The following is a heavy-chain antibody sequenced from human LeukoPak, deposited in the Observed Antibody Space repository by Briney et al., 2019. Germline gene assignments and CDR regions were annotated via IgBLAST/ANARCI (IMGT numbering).Heavy chain of an antibody. D-gene: IGHD5-18*01. CDR1: GFTFSDYY. V-gene: IGHV3-11*04. J-gene: IGHJ4*02. CDR3: AREGTAMVSFDY. CDR2: ISSSGGTI. Sequence: PGGSLRLSCAASGFTFSDYYMTWIRQAPGQGPEWISYISSSGGTIFYADSVKGRFTISRDNAKNSVYLQMNSLRAEDTAVYYCAREGTAMVSFDYWGQGTLVTVSS.